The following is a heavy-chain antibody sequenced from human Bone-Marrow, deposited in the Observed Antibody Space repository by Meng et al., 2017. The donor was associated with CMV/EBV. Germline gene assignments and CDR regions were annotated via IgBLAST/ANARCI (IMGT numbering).Heavy chain of an antibody. Sequence: SVKVSCKASGGTFSRYPVSWVRQAPGQGLEWMGGILPIFGTPNYTQRFRGRVTITTDESTGTVYMELRSLKSEDTAVYYCARGGEREDFWSGFQTGMDVWGQGTTVTVSS. J-gene: IGHJ6*02. CDR2: ILPIFGTP. D-gene: IGHD3-3*01. V-gene: IGHV1-69*05. CDR3: ARGGEREDFWSGFQTGMDV. CDR1: GGTFSRYP.